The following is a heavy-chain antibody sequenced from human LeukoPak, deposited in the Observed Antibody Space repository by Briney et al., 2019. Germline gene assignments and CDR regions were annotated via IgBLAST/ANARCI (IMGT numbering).Heavy chain of an antibody. D-gene: IGHD3-22*01. J-gene: IGHJ4*02. CDR1: GFTVTQKY. CDR2: IYSGGST. Sequence: GGSLRLSCAASGFTVTQKYMNWVRQAPGKGLEWVSVIYSGGSTYYAGSVKGRFTISRDNDKNIVYLQMNSLRVEDTAIYYCARVKNNYYDSSGYSDWGQGTLVTVSS. V-gene: IGHV3-66*01. CDR3: ARVKNNYYDSSGYSD.